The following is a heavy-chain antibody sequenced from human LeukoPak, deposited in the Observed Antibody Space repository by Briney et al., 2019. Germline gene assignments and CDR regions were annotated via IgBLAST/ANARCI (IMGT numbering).Heavy chain of an antibody. CDR2: ISSSSSYI. CDR1: GFTFSSYE. J-gene: IGHJ4*02. Sequence: PGGSLRLSCAASGFTFSSYEMNWVRQAPGKGLEWVSYISSSSSYISYADSLKGRFTISRDNAKNSLYLQMNSLRAEDTAVYYCAGDYSSSCWNWGQGTLVTVSS. CDR3: AGDYSSSCWN. V-gene: IGHV3-21*01. D-gene: IGHD6-13*01.